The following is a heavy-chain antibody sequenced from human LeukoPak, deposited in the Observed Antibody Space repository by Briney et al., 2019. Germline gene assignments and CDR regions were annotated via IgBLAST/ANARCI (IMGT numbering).Heavy chain of an antibody. CDR1: GFTFTNYG. J-gene: IGHJ6*03. D-gene: IGHD2-2*01. CDR2: ISSSGTSI. CDR3: ARTAKDIVIVPASYYMDV. V-gene: IGHV3-21*01. Sequence: PGGSLRLSCAASGFTFTNYGMNWVRQPPGKGLEWVSSISSSGTSIDYADSVKGRFPVSRDSATNSLYLQMNSLRAEDTAVYYCARTAKDIVIVPASYYMDVWGKGTTVTVSS.